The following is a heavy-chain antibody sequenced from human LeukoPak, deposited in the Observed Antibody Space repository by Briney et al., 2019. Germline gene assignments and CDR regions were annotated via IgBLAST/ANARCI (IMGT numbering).Heavy chain of an antibody. D-gene: IGHD5-24*01. J-gene: IGHJ4*02. CDR2: INHSGST. Sequence: SETLSLTCAVYGGSFSGYYWSWIRQPPGKGLEWIGEINHSGSTNYNPSLKSRVTISVDTSKNQFSLKLSFVTAADTAVYYCARGRRWLQPHEFDYWGQGTLVTVSS. CDR3: ARGRRWLQPHEFDY. V-gene: IGHV4-34*01. CDR1: GGSFSGYY.